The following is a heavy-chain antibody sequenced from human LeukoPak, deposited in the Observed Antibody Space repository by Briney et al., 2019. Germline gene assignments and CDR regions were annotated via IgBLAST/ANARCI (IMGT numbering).Heavy chain of an antibody. CDR2: VSRSGSST. J-gene: IGHJ2*01. D-gene: IGHD3-9*01. CDR3: AKGGDILTGYYLYWYFDL. V-gene: IGHV3-23*01. Sequence: GGSLRLSCAASGFTFSAYAMSWVRQAPGKGLEWVSAVSRSGSSTDYADSVKGRFTSSRDNSKNTLYLQMNSLRPEDTAVYYCAKGGDILTGYYLYWYFDLWGRGTLVTVSS. CDR1: GFTFSAYA.